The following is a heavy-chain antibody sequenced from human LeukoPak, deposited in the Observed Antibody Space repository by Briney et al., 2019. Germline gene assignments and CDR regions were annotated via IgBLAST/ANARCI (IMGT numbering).Heavy chain of an antibody. V-gene: IGHV3-21*01. CDR2: ISSSSTSI. CDR1: GFTFTSYT. D-gene: IGHD3-10*01. Sequence: GGSLRLSCAASGFTFTSYTMHWVRQAPGKGLEWVSYISSSSTSIYYADSVKGRFTISRDNAKNSLFLQMNSLRAEDTAVYYCATGSGGGGVNFDYWGQGTLVTVSP. CDR3: ATGSGGGGVNFDY. J-gene: IGHJ4*01.